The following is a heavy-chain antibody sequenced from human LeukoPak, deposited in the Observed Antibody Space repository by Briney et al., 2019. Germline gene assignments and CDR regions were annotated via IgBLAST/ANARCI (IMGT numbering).Heavy chain of an antibody. D-gene: IGHD2-15*01. Sequence: GGSLRLSCAPSGVIFSNYCMSWVRQAPGKGLEWVANIRQDGNEKYYVDSVKGRFTISRDNAKNSLYLQMNSLRAEDTAVYYCARAVAAPDYYFDYWGQGTLVTVSS. V-gene: IGHV3-7*01. CDR2: IRQDGNEK. J-gene: IGHJ4*02. CDR3: ARAVAAPDYYFDY. CDR1: GVIFSNYC.